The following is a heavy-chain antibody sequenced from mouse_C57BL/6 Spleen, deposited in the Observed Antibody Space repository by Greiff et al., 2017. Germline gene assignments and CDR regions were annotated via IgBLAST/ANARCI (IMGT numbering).Heavy chain of an antibody. CDR1: GYTFTDYY. J-gene: IGHJ2*01. CDR3: AKGDYGSSYTFLYFDY. CDR2: INPYNGGT. Sequence: VQLQQSGPVLVKPGASVKMSCQASGYTFTDYYMNWVKQSHGKSLEWIGVINPYNGGTSYNQKFKGKATLTVDKSSSTAYMELNSLTSEDSAVYYCAKGDYGSSYTFLYFDYRGQGTTLTVSS. V-gene: IGHV1-19*01. D-gene: IGHD1-1*01.